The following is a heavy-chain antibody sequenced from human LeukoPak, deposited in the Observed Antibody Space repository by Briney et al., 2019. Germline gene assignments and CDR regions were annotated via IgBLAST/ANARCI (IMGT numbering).Heavy chain of an antibody. J-gene: IGHJ4*02. D-gene: IGHD1-26*01. Sequence: GSLRLSCAAPGFTFSSYAMTWIRQPPGKGLEWIGYIYYSGSTKYNPSLKSRLTISVDTSKNQFSLKLSSVTAADTAVYFCARDPSYSDGFFDYWGQGTLVTVSS. CDR2: IYYSGST. V-gene: IGHV4-59*01. CDR3: ARDPSYSDGFFDY. CDR1: GFTFSSYA.